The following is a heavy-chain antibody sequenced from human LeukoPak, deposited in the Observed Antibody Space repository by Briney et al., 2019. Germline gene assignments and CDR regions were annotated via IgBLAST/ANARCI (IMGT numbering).Heavy chain of an antibody. V-gene: IGHV4-59*05. CDR1: GGSTSSYY. J-gene: IGHJ4*02. Sequence: LETLSLTCTVSGGSTSSYYWSWIRQPPGKGLEWIGSIYYSGSTYYNPSLKSRVTISVDTSKNQFSLKLSSVTAADTAVYYCARFLLQGRYCSSTSCYSPYWGQGTLVTVSS. CDR2: IYYSGST. D-gene: IGHD2-2*01. CDR3: ARFLLQGRYCSSTSCYSPY.